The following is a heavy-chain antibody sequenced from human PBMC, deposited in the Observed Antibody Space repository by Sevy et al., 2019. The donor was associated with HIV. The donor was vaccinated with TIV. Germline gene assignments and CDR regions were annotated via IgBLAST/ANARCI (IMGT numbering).Heavy chain of an antibody. D-gene: IGHD4-4*01. CDR2: ISYDGSNK. CDR1: GFPFSTYA. Sequence: GGCLRLSCAASGFPFSTYALHWVRQAPGKGLEWLAVISYDGSNKYYADSVKGRFTISRDSSKNTLYLQMNSLTTEDTAVCYCARHLRSNYNNYFDPWGQGTLVTVSS. V-gene: IGHV3-30-3*01. CDR3: ARHLRSNYNNYFDP. J-gene: IGHJ5*02.